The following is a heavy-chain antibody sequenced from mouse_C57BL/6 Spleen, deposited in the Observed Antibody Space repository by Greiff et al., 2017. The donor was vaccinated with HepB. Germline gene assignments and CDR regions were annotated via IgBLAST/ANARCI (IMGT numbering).Heavy chain of an antibody. J-gene: IGHJ4*01. V-gene: IGHV14-4*01. Sequence: EVQLQQSGAELVRPGASVKLSCTASGFNIKDDYMHWVKQRPEQGLEWIGWIDPENGDTEYASKFQGKATITADTSSNTAYLQLSSLTSEDTAVYYCTGIITTVVARDAMDYWGQGTSVTVSS. D-gene: IGHD1-1*01. CDR2: IDPENGDT. CDR3: TGIITTVVARDAMDY. CDR1: GFNIKDDY.